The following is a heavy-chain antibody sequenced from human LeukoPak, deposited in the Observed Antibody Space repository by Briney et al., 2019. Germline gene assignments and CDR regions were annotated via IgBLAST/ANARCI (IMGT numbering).Heavy chain of an antibody. CDR1: GVSISSYY. D-gene: IGHD5-18*01. CDR2: IYTSGST. Sequence: SETLSLTCTVSGVSISSYYWSWIRQPAGKGLEWIGRIYTSGSTNYNPSLKSRVTMSLDTSKNHFSLKLITIIATDTTVYYCARENSYGYNQYVSYQSPWGQGTLVTVSS. V-gene: IGHV4-4*07. J-gene: IGHJ4*02. CDR3: ARENSYGYNQYVSYQSP.